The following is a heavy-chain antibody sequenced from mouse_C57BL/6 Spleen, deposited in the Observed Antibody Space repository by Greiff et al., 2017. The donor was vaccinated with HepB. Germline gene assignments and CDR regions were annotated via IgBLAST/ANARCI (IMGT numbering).Heavy chain of an antibody. D-gene: IGHD3-3*01. J-gene: IGHJ3*01. CDR3: ARRDLGFAY. CDR2: ISNLAYSI. CDR1: GFTFSDYG. Sequence: EVQGVESGGGLVQPGGSLKLSCAASGFTFSDYGMAWVRQAPRKGPEWVAFISNLAYSIYYADTVTGRFTISRENAKNTLYLEMSSLRSEDTAMYYCARRDLGFAYWGQGTLVTVSA. V-gene: IGHV5-15*01.